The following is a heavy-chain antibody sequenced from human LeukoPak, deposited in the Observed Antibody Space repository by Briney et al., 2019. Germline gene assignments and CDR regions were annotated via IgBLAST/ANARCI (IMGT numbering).Heavy chain of an antibody. CDR3: ARHARPTHAADYVWGSYHYNWFDP. Sequence: SESLSLTCTASGGSISSYYRSWIRQPPGKGLEWIGYIYYSGSTNYNPSLKSRVTISVDTSKNQFSLKLSSVTAADTAVYYCARHARPTHAADYVWGSYHYNWFDPWGQGTLVTVSS. D-gene: IGHD3-16*02. CDR2: IYYSGST. V-gene: IGHV4-59*08. CDR1: GGSISSYY. J-gene: IGHJ5*02.